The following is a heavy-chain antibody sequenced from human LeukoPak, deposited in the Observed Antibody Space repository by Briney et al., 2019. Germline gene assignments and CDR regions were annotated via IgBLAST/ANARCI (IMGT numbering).Heavy chain of an antibody. J-gene: IGHJ5*02. CDR2: ISYDGSNK. Sequence: GGSLRLSCAASGFNFSTYAMHWVRQAPGKGLEWVAVISYDGSNKFYADSVKGRFTISRDNFRNRLYLQMNSLRAEDTAVYYCARGGHREDDWFDPWGQGTLVTVSS. CDR1: GFNFSTYA. V-gene: IGHV3-30*14. CDR3: ARGGHREDDWFDP. D-gene: IGHD3-16*01.